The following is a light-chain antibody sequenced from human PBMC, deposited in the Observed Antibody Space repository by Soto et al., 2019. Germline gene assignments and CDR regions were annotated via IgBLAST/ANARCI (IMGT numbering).Light chain of an antibody. J-gene: IGLJ1*01. CDR3: YSYTSSNTYV. V-gene: IGLV2-14*03. Sequence: QSVLTQPASGSGSPGQAITISRPGTSRDVGGYNYVSWYQHHPGKVPQLMIYDVSNRPSGVSNRFSGSKSGNTASLTISGLQAEDEADYYCYSYTSSNTYVFGTGTKVTVL. CDR1: SRDVGGYNY. CDR2: DVS.